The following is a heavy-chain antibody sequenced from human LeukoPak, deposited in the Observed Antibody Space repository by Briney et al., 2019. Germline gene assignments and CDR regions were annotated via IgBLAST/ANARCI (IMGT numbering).Heavy chain of an antibody. D-gene: IGHD3-22*01. V-gene: IGHV3-15*01. Sequence: PGGSLRLSCVASGFTFTGAWVTWVRQAPGKGLEWVGRIKSKTDGGTTDYGAPVQGRFTISRDDSKNTVYLQVASLKTEDTAVYYCSTDSSGQVYYYYYMDFWGKGTTIIVSS. CDR3: STDSSGQVYYYYYMDF. CDR2: IKSKTDGGTT. CDR1: GFTFTGAW. J-gene: IGHJ6*03.